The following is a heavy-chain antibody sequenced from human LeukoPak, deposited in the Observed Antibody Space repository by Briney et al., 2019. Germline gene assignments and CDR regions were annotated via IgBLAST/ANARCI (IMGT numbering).Heavy chain of an antibody. V-gene: IGHV3-21*01. D-gene: IGHD3-22*01. Sequence: GGSLRLSCAASGFTFSSYSMNWVRQAPGKGLEWVSSISSSSSYIYYADSVKGRFTISRDNAKNSLYLQMNSLRAEDTAVYYCARDRSGHYYFDYWGQGTLVTVSS. J-gene: IGHJ4*02. CDR3: ARDRSGHYYFDY. CDR1: GFTFSSYS. CDR2: ISSSSSYI.